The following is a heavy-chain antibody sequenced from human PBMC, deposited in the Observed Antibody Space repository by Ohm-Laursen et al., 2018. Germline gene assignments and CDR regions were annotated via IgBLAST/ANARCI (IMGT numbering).Heavy chain of an antibody. Sequence: ASVKVSCKASGYTFTGYYIHWVRQAPGQGLEWTAWINPKSGTTNYAQKFQGRVTVTRDTSISTVYMELSSLRSEDTAVYYCAREEGGKQLVPDYWGQGTLVTVSS. CDR3: AREEGGKQLVPDY. J-gene: IGHJ4*02. V-gene: IGHV1-2*02. D-gene: IGHD6-13*01. CDR2: INPKSGTT. CDR1: GYTFTGYY.